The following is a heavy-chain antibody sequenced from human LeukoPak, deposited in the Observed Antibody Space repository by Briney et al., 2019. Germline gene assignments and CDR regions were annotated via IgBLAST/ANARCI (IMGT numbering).Heavy chain of an antibody. CDR1: GFTFTSSA. J-gene: IGHJ6*03. CDR2: INPSGGST. CDR3: ARGAHDFWSGYYYYMDV. D-gene: IGHD3-3*01. V-gene: IGHV1-46*01. Sequence: GASVKVSCKASGFTFTSSAVQWVRQAPGQGLEWMGIINPSGGSTSYAQKFQGRVTMTRDTSTSTVYMELSSLRSEDTAVYYCARGAHDFWSGYYYYMDVWGKGTTVTVSS.